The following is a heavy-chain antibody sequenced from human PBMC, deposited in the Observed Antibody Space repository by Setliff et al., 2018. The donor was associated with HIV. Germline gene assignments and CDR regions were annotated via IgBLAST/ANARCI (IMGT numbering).Heavy chain of an antibody. D-gene: IGHD3-10*01. J-gene: IGHJ6*02. CDR3: ARKLRPGHGVDV. Sequence: LRLSCAASGFTFSSYWMHWVRQAPGKGLVWVFGMNTDGSSTRYADSVKGRFTISRDNAENSLYLQMNSLRADDTATYYCARKLRPGHGVDVWGQGTTVTVSS. CDR2: MNTDGSST. V-gene: IGHV3-74*01. CDR1: GFTFSSYW.